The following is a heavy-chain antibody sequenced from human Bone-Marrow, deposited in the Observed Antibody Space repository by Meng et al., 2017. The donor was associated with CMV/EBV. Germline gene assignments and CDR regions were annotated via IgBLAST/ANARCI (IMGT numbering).Heavy chain of an antibody. V-gene: IGHV4-34*01. CDR3: ARGLGYCSSTSCLAYYYYYGMDV. Sequence: SETLSLTCAVYGGSFSGYYWSWIRQPPGKGLEWIGEINHSGSTNYNPSLKSRVTISVDTSKNQFSLKLSSVTAADTAVYYCARGLGYCSSTSCLAYYYYYGMDVWGQGTTATVPS. D-gene: IGHD2-2*01. CDR1: GGSFSGYY. CDR2: INHSGST. J-gene: IGHJ6*02.